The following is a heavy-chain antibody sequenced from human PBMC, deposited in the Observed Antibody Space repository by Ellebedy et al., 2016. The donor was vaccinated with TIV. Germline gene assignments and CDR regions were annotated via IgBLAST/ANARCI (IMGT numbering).Heavy chain of an antibody. D-gene: IGHD3-3*01. CDR1: GFRFSNCA. CDR3: ARDSDFWSGYFDY. J-gene: IGHJ4*02. V-gene: IGHV3-30*14. Sequence: GGSLRLSXAASGFRFSNCAMHWVRQAPGKGLERVAVGDSVKGRFTISRDNSKNTLYLQMSSLRAEDTAVYYCARDSDFWSGYFDYWGQGTLVTVSS.